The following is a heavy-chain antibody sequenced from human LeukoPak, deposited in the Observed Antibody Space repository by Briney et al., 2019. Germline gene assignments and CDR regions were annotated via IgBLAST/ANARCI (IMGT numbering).Heavy chain of an antibody. V-gene: IGHV3-11*01. D-gene: IGHD3-22*01. CDR3: ASPAYDSSGYSAWLSGFDY. CDR2: ISSSGSTV. CDR1: GFTFSDYY. J-gene: IGHJ4*02. Sequence: GGSLRLSCAASGFTFSDYYMSWIRQAPGKGLEWVSYISSSGSTVYYADSVKGRFTISRDNAKNSLYLQMNSLRAEDTAVYYCASPAYDSSGYSAWLSGFDYWGQGTLVTVSS.